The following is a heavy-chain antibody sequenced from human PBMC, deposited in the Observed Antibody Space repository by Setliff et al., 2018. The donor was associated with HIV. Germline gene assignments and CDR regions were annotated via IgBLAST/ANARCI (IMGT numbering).Heavy chain of an antibody. J-gene: IGHJ5*01. CDR3: AKADDGAAAGPAP. Sequence: GGSLRLSCAASGFTFSTYWMSWVRQAPGKGLEWVANIKQDGSDTSYADSVKGRFTISRDNSKNTVYLEMDSLRSEDTAVYYCAKADDGAAAGPAPWGQGTLVTVSS. D-gene: IGHD6-13*01. V-gene: IGHV3-7*01. CDR2: IKQDGSDT. CDR1: GFTFSTYW.